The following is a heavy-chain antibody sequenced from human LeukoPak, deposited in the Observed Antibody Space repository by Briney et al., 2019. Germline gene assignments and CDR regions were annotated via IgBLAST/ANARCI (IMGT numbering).Heavy chain of an antibody. Sequence: PGGSLRLSCAASGFTFDDYAMHWVRQAPGKGLEWVSGISWNSGSIGYADSVKGRFTISRDNAKNSLYLQMNSLRAEDTALYYCAKGLDNYYYYGMDVWGQGTTVTVSS. CDR3: AKGLDNYYYYGMDV. V-gene: IGHV3-9*01. D-gene: IGHD6-19*01. CDR1: GFTFDDYA. J-gene: IGHJ6*02. CDR2: ISWNSGSI.